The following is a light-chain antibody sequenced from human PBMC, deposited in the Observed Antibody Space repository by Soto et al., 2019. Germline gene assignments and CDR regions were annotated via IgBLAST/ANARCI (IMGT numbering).Light chain of an antibody. CDR2: GAS. J-gene: IGKJ1*01. CDR3: QQYGSSPRT. CDR1: QSVSSSY. V-gene: IGKV3-20*01. Sequence: EIVLTQSPGTLSLSPGERATLSCRASQSVSSSYLAWYQQKPGQAPRLLIYGASSRATGIPERFSGSGSGTDFTLTISRLEPEDFAVYYCQQYGSSPRTFGQGT.